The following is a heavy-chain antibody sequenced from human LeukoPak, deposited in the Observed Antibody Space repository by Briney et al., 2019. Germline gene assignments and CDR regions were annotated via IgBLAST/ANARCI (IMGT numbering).Heavy chain of an antibody. J-gene: IGHJ4*02. Sequence: GGSLRLSCAASGFSVITNDMTWVRQAPGKGLEWVSVLYSDGNTKYADSVQGRFAISRDNSKNTLYLEMNSLRPDDTAVYYCARGVEPLAANTLAYWGQGTLVTVSS. V-gene: IGHV3-53*01. CDR3: ARGVEPLAANTLAY. D-gene: IGHD3-16*01. CDR2: LYSDGNT. CDR1: GFSVITND.